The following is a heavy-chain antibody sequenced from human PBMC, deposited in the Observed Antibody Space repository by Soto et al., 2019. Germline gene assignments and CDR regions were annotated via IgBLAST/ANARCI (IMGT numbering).Heavy chain of an antibody. Sequence: TETLALTGTVSGCSMRSYYRSLIRQPPGKRLEWIGYIYYSGSTNYNPSLKSRVTISVDTSKNQFSLKLSSVTAADTAVYYCERDRGSSWFYYGMDVWGQGTTVTVPS. D-gene: IGHD6-13*01. CDR1: GCSMRSYY. V-gene: IGHV4-59*01. CDR2: IYYSGST. CDR3: ERDRGSSWFYYGMDV. J-gene: IGHJ6*02.